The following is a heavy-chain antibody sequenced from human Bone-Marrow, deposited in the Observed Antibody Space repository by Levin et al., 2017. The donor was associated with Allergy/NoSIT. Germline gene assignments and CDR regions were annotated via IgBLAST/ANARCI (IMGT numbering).Heavy chain of an antibody. D-gene: IGHD3-10*02. Sequence: SETLSLTCAVYNGSFSGYYWTWIRQSPGKGLEWIGEIHASGRTSYNPSLKSRLTLSVDTSQNQFSLRLPSVIAADPAVYYCARRTSYYDRGGCSSRAEYVYHWGRGTLVTVSS. CDR3: ARRTSYYDRGGCSSRAEYVYH. CDR2: IHASGRT. CDR1: NGSFSGYY. J-gene: IGHJ1*01. V-gene: IGHV4-34*01.